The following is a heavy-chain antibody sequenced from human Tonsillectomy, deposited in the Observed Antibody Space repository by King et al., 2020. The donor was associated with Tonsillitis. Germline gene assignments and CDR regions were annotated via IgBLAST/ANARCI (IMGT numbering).Heavy chain of an antibody. V-gene: IGHV3-30*18. Sequence: VQLVESGGGVVQPGRSLRLSCAASGFTFSSYGMHWVRQAPGKGLEWVAIISYDGSNKYYADSVKGRFTISRDNSKNTLYLQMNSLRVEDTALYYCAKDYRRYDYYFDYWGQGTLVTVSS. CDR3: AKDYRRYDYYFDY. CDR1: GFTFSSYG. J-gene: IGHJ4*02. D-gene: IGHD5-12*01. CDR2: ISYDGSNK.